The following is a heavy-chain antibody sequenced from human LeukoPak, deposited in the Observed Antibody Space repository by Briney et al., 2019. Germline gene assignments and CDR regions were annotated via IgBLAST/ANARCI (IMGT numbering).Heavy chain of an antibody. V-gene: IGHV3-7*01. D-gene: IGHD6-13*01. Sequence: PGRSLRLSCTASGFTFNNYWMSWVRQAPGKGLEWVANIKQDGSENYYVDSVKGRFTISRDNGKNSLYLQMNSLRAEDTALYYCARENGGIAAAWGQGTLVTVSS. CDR3: ARENGGIAAA. J-gene: IGHJ4*02. CDR1: GFTFNNYW. CDR2: IKQDGSEN.